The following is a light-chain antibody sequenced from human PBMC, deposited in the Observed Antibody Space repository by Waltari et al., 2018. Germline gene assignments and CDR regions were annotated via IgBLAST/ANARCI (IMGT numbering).Light chain of an antibody. CDR1: QRVTSN. J-gene: IGKJ4*01. CDR3: QQYNYWVT. CDR2: GAS. Sequence: DIVMTQSPDSLAVSPGERATLSCRASQRVTSNLAWYLQKPGQAPRLLIYGASTRATGIPARFSVSGSGKEFTLTISSLQSEDFAVYYCQQYNYWVTFGGGTKVEIK. V-gene: IGKV3-15*01.